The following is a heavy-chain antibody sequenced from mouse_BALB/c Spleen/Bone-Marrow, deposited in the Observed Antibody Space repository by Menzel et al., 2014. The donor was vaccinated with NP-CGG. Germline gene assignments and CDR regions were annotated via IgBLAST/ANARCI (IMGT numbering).Heavy chain of an antibody. CDR3: ARGYYVVDY. CDR1: GYTLTSYW. V-gene: IGHV1-7*01. Sequence: VQLQQSGAELAKPGASVKMSCKASGYTLTSYWMHWVKQRPGQGLEWIGYINPSSGYTEFNQRFKGKATLTADRSSSTAYMQLSSLTSEDSAVYYCARGYYVVDYWGQGTSVTVSS. CDR2: INPSSGYT. J-gene: IGHJ4*01.